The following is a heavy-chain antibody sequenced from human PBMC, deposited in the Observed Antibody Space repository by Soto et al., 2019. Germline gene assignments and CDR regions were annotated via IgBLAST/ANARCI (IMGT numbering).Heavy chain of an antibody. CDR1: GFTFSSYP. CDR2: VSGKGLGWVSTIGGGGVDT. D-gene: IGHD1-20*01. CDR3: AKGRYNVNNFDY. V-gene: IGHV3-23*01. J-gene: IGHJ4*02. Sequence: EVHLLESGGGLVQPGGSLRLSCAASGFTFSSYPMSWVRQAPGKGLEWVSTVSGKGLGWVSTIGGGGVDTYDADSVKGRFTISRDKSKNTLYLQMISLRADDTAVYYWAKGRYNVNNFDYWGQGTLVTVST.